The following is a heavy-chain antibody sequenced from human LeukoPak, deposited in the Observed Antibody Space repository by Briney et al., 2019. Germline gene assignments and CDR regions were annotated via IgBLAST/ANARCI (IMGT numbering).Heavy chain of an antibody. CDR3: ARDARHRYCSSTSCYWGWFDP. J-gene: IGHJ5*02. CDR2: IIPIFGTA. D-gene: IGHD2-2*01. CDR1: GGTFSSYA. V-gene: IGHV1-69*13. Sequence: ASVKVSCKASGGTFSSYAISWVRQAPGQGLEWMGGIIPIFGTANNAQKFQGRVTITADESTSTAYMELSSLRSEDTAVYYCARDARHRYCSSTSCYWGWFDPWGQGTLVTVSS.